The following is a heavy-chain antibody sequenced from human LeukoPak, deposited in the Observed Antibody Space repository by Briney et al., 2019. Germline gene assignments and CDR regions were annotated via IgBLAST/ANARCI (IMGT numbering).Heavy chain of an antibody. CDR3: ARYSSSSGGMDV. CDR2: INHSGST. V-gene: IGHV4-34*01. CDR1: GGSFSGYY. D-gene: IGHD6-6*01. J-gene: IGHJ6*02. Sequence: SETLSLTCAVYGGSFSGYYWSWICQPPGKGLEWIGEINHSGSTNYNPSLKSRVTISVDTSKNQFSLKLSSVTAADTAVYYCARYSSSSGGMDVWGQGTTVTVSS.